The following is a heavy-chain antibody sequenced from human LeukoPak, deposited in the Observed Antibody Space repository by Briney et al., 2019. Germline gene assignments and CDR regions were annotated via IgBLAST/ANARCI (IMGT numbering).Heavy chain of an antibody. V-gene: IGHV3-21*01. CDR3: ARDRGGSGSYYINAFDI. D-gene: IGHD1-26*01. CDR2: ISSSSSYI. CDR1: GFTFSSYS. Sequence: GGSLRLSCAASGFTFSSYSMNWVRQAPGKGLEWVSSISSSSSYIYYADSVKGRFTISRDNAKNSLYLQMNSLRAEDTAVYYCARDRGGSGSYYINAFDIWGQGTMVTVSS. J-gene: IGHJ3*02.